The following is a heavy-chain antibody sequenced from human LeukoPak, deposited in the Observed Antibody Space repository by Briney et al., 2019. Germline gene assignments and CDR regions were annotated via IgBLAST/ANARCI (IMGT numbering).Heavy chain of an antibody. D-gene: IGHD3-10*01. CDR3: AKYLNAPQNTKFGSGRHSMDV. Sequence: GGFLRLSCVASGFTFSSYSMNWVRQAPGKGLEWVSYISSSSSTIYYADSVKGRFTISRDNAKNSLYLQMNSLRAEDTALYYCAKYLNAPQNTKFGSGRHSMDVWGQGTTVTVSS. V-gene: IGHV3-48*01. CDR2: ISSSSSTI. CDR1: GFTFSSYS. J-gene: IGHJ6*02.